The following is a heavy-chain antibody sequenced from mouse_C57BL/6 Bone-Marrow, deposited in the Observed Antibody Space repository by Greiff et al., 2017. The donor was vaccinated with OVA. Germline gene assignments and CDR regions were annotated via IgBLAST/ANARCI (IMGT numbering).Heavy chain of an antibody. Sequence: EVHLVESGGGLVKPGGSLKLSCAASGFTFSDYGMHWVRQAPEKGLEWVAYISSGSSTIYYADTVKGRFTISRDNAKNTLFLQMTSLRSEDTAMYYCARKIYYYGSSFAYWGQGTLVTVSA. V-gene: IGHV5-17*01. CDR1: GFTFSDYG. D-gene: IGHD1-1*01. J-gene: IGHJ3*01. CDR2: ISSGSSTI. CDR3: ARKIYYYGSSFAY.